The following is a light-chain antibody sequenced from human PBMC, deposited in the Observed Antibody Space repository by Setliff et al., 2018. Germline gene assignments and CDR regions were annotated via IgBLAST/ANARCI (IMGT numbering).Light chain of an antibody. Sequence: QSALVQPASVSGSPGQSITISCTGSSSDLSIYNYVSWYQQHPGKAPKLIIYTVTNRPSGVSHRFSGSKSGNTVSLTISGLQAEDEADYYCSSYTSNTFVFAAGTKVTVL. CDR2: TVT. V-gene: IGLV2-14*03. CDR1: SSDLSIYNY. J-gene: IGLJ1*01. CDR3: SSYTSNTFV.